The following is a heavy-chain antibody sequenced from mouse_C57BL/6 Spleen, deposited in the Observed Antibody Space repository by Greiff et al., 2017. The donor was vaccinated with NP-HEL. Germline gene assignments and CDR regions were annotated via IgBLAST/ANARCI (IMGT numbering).Heavy chain of an antibody. V-gene: IGHV1-61*01. Sequence: QVQLQQPGAELVRPGSSVKLSCKASGYTFTSYWMDWVKQRPGQGLEWIGNIYPSDSETHYNQKFKDKATLTVDQSSSTAYMQLSSLASEDSAVYYCAIYYDDDGAGFAYWGQGTLVTVSA. J-gene: IGHJ3*01. D-gene: IGHD2-4*01. CDR3: AIYYDDDGAGFAY. CDR1: GYTFTSYW. CDR2: IYPSDSET.